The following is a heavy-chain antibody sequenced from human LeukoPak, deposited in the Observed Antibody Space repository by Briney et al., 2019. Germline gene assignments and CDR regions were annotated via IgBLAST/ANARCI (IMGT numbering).Heavy chain of an antibody. CDR1: GFTFSDHD. CDR2: TRNKANSYTT. J-gene: IGHJ4*02. Sequence: GGSLRLSCAASGFTFSDHDMDWGRQAPGKGLEWVGRTRNKANSYTTEYAASVKGRFTISRHDSKNSLYLQMNSLKTEDTAVYHCVTGNRFDFWGQGTLVTVSS. D-gene: IGHD1-20*01. CDR3: VTGNRFDF. V-gene: IGHV3-72*01.